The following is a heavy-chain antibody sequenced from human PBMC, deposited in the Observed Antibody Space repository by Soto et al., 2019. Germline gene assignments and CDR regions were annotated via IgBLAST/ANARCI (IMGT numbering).Heavy chain of an antibody. J-gene: IGHJ4*01. D-gene: IGHD3-16*02. V-gene: IGHV3-23*01. CDR3: AKAPVIVYRSSVRHFLY. CDR2: ISGSGGTT. Sequence: GSLRVSYTGSGLMFSSYAMSGGRLPPGKKLEWVSAISGSGGTTYYADSVKGRFTISRDNSKNTLYLQINRLRAEDTAVYYCAKAPVIVYRSSVRHFLYWC. CDR1: GLMFSSYA.